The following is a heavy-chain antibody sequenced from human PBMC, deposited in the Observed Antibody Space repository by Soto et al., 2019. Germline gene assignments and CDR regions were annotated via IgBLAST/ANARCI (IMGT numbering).Heavy chain of an antibody. CDR3: ARGWRSYRPSNMDV. Sequence: SETLSLTCTVSGGSISSSSYYWGWIRQPPGKGLEWIGSIYYSGSTYYNPSLKSRVTISVDTSKNQFSLKLSSVTAADTAVYYCARGWRSYRPSNMDVWGKGTTVTVSS. CDR2: IYYSGST. D-gene: IGHD3-16*02. J-gene: IGHJ6*03. CDR1: GGSISSSSYY. V-gene: IGHV4-39*01.